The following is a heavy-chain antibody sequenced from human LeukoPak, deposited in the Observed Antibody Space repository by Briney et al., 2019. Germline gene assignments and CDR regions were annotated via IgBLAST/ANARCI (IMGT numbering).Heavy chain of an antibody. CDR2: IYTNGRDT. CDR1: GFTFRIFG. D-gene: IGHD3/OR15-3a*01. J-gene: IGHJ6*02. CDR3: AHLVWEYVGGLDV. Sequence: GGSLRLSCAASGFTFRIFGMNWVRQAPGKGLEWVSGIYTNGRDTRYADSVKGRFTISRDNSKNTLYLQMHSLRVEDTAVYYCAHLVWEYVGGLDVWGQGTTVTVSS. V-gene: IGHV3-23*05.